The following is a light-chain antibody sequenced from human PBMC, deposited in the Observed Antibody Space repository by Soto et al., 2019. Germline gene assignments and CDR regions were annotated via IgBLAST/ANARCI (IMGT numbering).Light chain of an antibody. J-gene: IGKJ2*01. CDR1: QDISNS. V-gene: IGKV1-33*01. Sequence: IQMTQSPSSLSTSVGERVTITCQASQDISNSLNWYQQKPGKAPNLLIYEASKLQTGVPSRFSGGGSGTHFTFTISNLQPEDIATYYCQHYDNLPRYTFGLGTKVDI. CDR3: QHYDNLPRYT. CDR2: EAS.